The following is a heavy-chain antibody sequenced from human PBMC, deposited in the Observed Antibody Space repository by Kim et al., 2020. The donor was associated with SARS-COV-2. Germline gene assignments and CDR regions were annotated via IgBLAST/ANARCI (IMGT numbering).Heavy chain of an antibody. J-gene: IGHJ6*02. Sequence: SRVTISVDTSKNQFSLKLSSVTAADTAVYYCARVSEIAAAGIGYYYGMDVWGQGTTVTVSS. CDR3: ARVSEIAAAGIGYYYGMDV. V-gene: IGHV4-34*01. D-gene: IGHD6-13*01.